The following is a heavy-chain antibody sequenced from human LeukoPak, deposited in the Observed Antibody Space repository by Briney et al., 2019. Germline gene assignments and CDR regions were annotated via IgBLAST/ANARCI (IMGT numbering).Heavy chain of an antibody. Sequence: GGSLRLSCADSGFTFTSYGMHWVRQAPGKGLEWVAVISYDGRTKYYADAMKGRFTISRDNSKNTLYLQMNSLRAEDTAVYFCAKDATSWYYFDYWGQGTLVTVSS. V-gene: IGHV3-30*18. CDR1: GFTFTSYG. CDR3: AKDATSWYYFDY. J-gene: IGHJ4*02. D-gene: IGHD2-2*01. CDR2: ISYDGRTK.